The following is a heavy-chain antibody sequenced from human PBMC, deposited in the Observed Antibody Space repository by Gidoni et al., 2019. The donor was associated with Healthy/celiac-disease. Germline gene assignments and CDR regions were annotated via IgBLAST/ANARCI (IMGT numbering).Heavy chain of an antibody. V-gene: IGHV4-59*08. CDR1: GGSISSYY. CDR3: ARHHYDSSGYYRILSDYYYGMDV. Sequence: QVQLQESGPGLVKPSETLSLTCTVSGGSISSYYWSWIRQPPGKGLEWIGYIYYSGSTNYNPSLKSRVTISVDTSKNQFSLKLSSVTAADTAVYYCARHHYDSSGYYRILSDYYYGMDVWGQGTTVTVSS. D-gene: IGHD3-22*01. CDR2: IYYSGST. J-gene: IGHJ6*02.